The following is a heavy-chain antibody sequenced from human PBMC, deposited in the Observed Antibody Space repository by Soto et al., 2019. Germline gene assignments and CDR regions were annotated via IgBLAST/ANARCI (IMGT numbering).Heavy chain of an antibody. CDR2: INAGNGNT. V-gene: IGHV1-3*05. J-gene: IGHJ6*02. CDR3: ASNHLATTPYGMDV. Sequence: QVQLVQSGAEEKKPGASVKVSCKASGYTFTSYAMHWVRQAPGQRLEWMGWINAGNGNTKYSQKFQGRVTITRDTSASTADMELSSLRSEDTAVYYCASNHLATTPYGMDVWGQGTTVTVSS. CDR1: GYTFTSYA. D-gene: IGHD1-7*01.